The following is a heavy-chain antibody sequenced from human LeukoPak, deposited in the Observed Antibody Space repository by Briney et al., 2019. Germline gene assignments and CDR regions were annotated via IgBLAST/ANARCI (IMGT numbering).Heavy chain of an antibody. CDR2: IKPDGSDG. V-gene: IGHV3-7*01. Sequence: PGGSLRLSCAVSGVTVSNNYMAWVRQAPGKGLEWVAKIKPDGSDGDYVDSVKGRFTISRDNAKNLLYLQMTGLRAEDTAVYYCARNTVAAAGDSWGQGTLVTVSS. CDR1: GVTVSNNY. J-gene: IGHJ4*02. CDR3: ARNTVAAAGDS. D-gene: IGHD6-13*01.